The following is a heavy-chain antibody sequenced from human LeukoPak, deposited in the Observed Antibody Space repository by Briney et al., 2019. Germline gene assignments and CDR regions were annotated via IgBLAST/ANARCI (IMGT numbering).Heavy chain of an antibody. D-gene: IGHD6-19*01. V-gene: IGHV3-23*01. CDR3: AKDQYSSVLWD. CDR1: GFTFSSYA. CDR2: ISGSGGST. Sequence: GGSLRRSCAASGFTFSSYAMSWVRQAPGKGLEWVSAISGSGGSTYYADSVKGRFTISRDNSKNTLYLQMNSLRAEDTAVYYCAKDQYSSVLWDWGQGTLVTVSS. J-gene: IGHJ4*02.